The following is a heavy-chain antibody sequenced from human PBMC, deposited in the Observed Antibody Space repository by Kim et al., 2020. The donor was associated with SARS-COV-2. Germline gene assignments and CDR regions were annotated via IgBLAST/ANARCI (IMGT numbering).Heavy chain of an antibody. CDR3: ARDFHFHCTGGLCSTHPDLYYMDV. V-gene: IGHV4-30-2*01. Sequence: SETLSLTCAVSGGPMTTDNYSWSWIRQAPGKGLEWIGNIYHSGSTYYNPSLKSRVTISLDRSKTQFSLNLSSVTAADTALYFCARDFHFHCTGGLCSTHPDLYYMDVWGKGTTLTVSS. CDR1: GGPMTTDNYS. J-gene: IGHJ6*03. CDR2: IYHSGST. D-gene: IGHD2-8*02.